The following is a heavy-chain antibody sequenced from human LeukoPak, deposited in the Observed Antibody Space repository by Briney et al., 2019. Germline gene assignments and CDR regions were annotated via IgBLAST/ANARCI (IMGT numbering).Heavy chain of an antibody. J-gene: IGHJ4*02. D-gene: IGHD1-7*01. Sequence: SETLSLTCTVSGGSISSYYWSWIRQPPGKGLEWIGYIYYSGSTNYNPSLKSRVTISVDTSKNQFSLKLSSVTAADTAVYYCARGRRITGTTPHLPPIDYRGQGTLVTVSS. CDR3: ARGRRITGTTPHLPPIDY. CDR1: GGSISSYY. V-gene: IGHV4-59*01. CDR2: IYYSGST.